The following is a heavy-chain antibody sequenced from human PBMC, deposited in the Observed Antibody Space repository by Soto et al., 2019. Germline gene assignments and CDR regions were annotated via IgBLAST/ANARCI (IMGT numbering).Heavy chain of an antibody. Sequence: PSETLSLTCTVSGGSISSGGYYWRWIRQHPGRGLERIGYIYYNGNTYYNPSRKSRVTLSVDMAKNQFSLNVSAVAAAATAVYYLAGCSLALIPVHGFDPWGQGTLVTVSS. CDR3: AGCSLALIPVHGFDP. CDR2: IYYNGNT. D-gene: IGHD2-15*01. CDR1: GGSISSGGYY. J-gene: IGHJ5*02. V-gene: IGHV4-31*03.